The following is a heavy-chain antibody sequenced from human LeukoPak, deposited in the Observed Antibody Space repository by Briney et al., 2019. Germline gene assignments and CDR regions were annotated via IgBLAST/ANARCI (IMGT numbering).Heavy chain of an antibody. J-gene: IGHJ4*02. Sequence: GGSLRLSLGGSGFTFSSYSMSLVRQGPGKGLEWVSAICGSGGSTYYADSVKGRFTISRDNFKNTLYLQMNSLRAEDTAVYYCAKGVIVARVSYYFDYWGQGTLVTVSS. CDR2: ICGSGGST. CDR1: GFTFSSYS. CDR3: AKGVIVARVSYYFDY. V-gene: IGHV3-23*01. D-gene: IGHD3-22*01.